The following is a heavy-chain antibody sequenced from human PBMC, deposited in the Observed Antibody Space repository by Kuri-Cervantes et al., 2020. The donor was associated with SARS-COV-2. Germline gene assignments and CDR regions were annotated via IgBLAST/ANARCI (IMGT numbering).Heavy chain of an antibody. Sequence: ESLKISCSVSGDSIRTYYWSWIRLSPGKGLEWIGFIYHSGSTHYNPSFENRVTISLDTSKNQLSLRVTSTSAADTAVYYCAGSITVLGTVRRPDVFDVWGQGTMVTVSS. J-gene: IGHJ3*01. CDR3: AGSITVLGTVRRPDVFDV. V-gene: IGHV4-59*01. CDR1: GDSIRTYY. D-gene: IGHD6-19*01. CDR2: IYHSGST.